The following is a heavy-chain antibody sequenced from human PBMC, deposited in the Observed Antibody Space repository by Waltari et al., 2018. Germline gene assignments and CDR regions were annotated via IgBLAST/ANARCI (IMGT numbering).Heavy chain of an antibody. V-gene: IGHV3-13*01. CDR3: ARGSYYDSSGPYHVHAFDI. CDR1: GFTFSSYE. Sequence: EVQLVESGGGLVQPGGSLRLSCAASGFTFSSYEMHWVRQASGKGLEWVSAIGTAGDTYYPGSVKGRFTISRENAKNSLYLQMNSLRAGDTAVYYCARGSYYDSSGPYHVHAFDIWGQGTMVTVSS. J-gene: IGHJ3*02. CDR2: IGTAGDT. D-gene: IGHD3-22*01.